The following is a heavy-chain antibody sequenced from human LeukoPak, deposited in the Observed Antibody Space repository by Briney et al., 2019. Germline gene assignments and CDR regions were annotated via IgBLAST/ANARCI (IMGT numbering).Heavy chain of an antibody. CDR2: IWYDGSNK. V-gene: IGHV3-33*08. CDR3: ARDRGAVNYYGSGSPNWFDP. D-gene: IGHD3-10*01. CDR1: GFTFSSYA. J-gene: IGHJ5*02. Sequence: GGSLRLSCAASGFTFSSYAMGWVRQAPGKGLEWVAVIWYDGSNKYYADSVKGRFTISRDNSKNTLYLQMNSLRAEDTAVYYCARDRGAVNYYGSGSPNWFDPWGQGTLVTVSS.